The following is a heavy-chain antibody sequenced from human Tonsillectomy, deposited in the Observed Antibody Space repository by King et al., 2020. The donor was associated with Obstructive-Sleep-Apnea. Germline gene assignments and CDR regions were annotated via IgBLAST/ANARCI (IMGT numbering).Heavy chain of an antibody. Sequence: VQLVQSGAEVKKPGASVKVSCKASGYPFTSYGISWVRQAPGQGLEWMGWISAYNGNTNYAQKLQGRVTMTTDTSTSTAYMELRSLRSDDTAVYYCARDLSGGFGVVYYYYYGMDVWGQGTTVTVSS. D-gene: IGHD3-3*01. CDR3: ARDLSGGFGVVYYYYYGMDV. V-gene: IGHV1-18*04. J-gene: IGHJ6*02. CDR2: ISAYNGNT. CDR1: GYPFTSYG.